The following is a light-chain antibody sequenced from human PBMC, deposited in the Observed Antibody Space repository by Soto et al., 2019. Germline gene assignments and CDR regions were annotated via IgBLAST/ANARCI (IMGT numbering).Light chain of an antibody. V-gene: IGKV1-33*01. Sequence: DIQMTQSPSSLSASVGDRVTITCQASQDISHYLNWYQQKPGKAPKLLIYDASNLETGVPSRFSGSGSGTDFTFTISSLQAEDIATYYCQQYDSLPLTFGPGTKVDIK. CDR2: DAS. CDR3: QQYDSLPLT. J-gene: IGKJ3*01. CDR1: QDISHY.